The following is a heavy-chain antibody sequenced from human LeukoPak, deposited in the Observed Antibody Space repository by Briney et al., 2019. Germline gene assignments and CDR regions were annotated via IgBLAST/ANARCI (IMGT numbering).Heavy chain of an antibody. J-gene: IGHJ4*02. CDR1: GGSISSYY. D-gene: IGHD3-3*01. CDR3: ARDRDFWSYFDY. V-gene: IGHV4-59*01. Sequence: SETLSLTCTVSGGSISSYYWSWIRQPPGKGLEWIGYIYYSGSTNYNPSLKSRVTISVDTSKNQFSLKLSSVTAADTAVYYCARDRDFWSYFDYWGQGTLVTVSS. CDR2: IYYSGST.